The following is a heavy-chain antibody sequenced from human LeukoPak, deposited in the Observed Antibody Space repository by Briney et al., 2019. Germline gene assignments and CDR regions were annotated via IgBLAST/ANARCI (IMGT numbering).Heavy chain of an antibody. Sequence: GGSLRLSCAASGFTFSSYWMSWVRQAPGKGLEWVANIRQDGSDKYYVDSVKGRFTISRDNAKNSLYLQMNSLRAEDTAVYYCARVRRGSYYLDYWGQGTLVTVSS. CDR1: GFTFSSYW. CDR3: ARVRRGSYYLDY. V-gene: IGHV3-7*01. D-gene: IGHD1-26*01. CDR2: IRQDGSDK. J-gene: IGHJ4*02.